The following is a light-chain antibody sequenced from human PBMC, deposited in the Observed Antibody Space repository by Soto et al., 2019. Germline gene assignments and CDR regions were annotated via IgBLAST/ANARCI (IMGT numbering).Light chain of an antibody. V-gene: IGKV1-39*01. CDR3: HLGKSTRPN. Sequence: DIQMSQSPSSLSASVGDRVPITCRASQSISTYLHWYPQKPGNAPNLLIYAASTLQSGVPSRFTASRSATDFTMTTSNMQPEDLATCFCHLGKSTRPNFGGGTTV. CDR1: QSISTY. CDR2: AAS. J-gene: IGKJ4*01.